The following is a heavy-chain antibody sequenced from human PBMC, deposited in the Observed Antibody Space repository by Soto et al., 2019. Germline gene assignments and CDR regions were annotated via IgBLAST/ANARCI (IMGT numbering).Heavy chain of an antibody. V-gene: IGHV1-46*01. CDR1: GYNFISHY. D-gene: IGHD2-2*01. CDR3: AREYLSSKSSLSYFDY. Sequence: QVLLVQSGAEVTRPGASLKVSCKASGYNFISHYIHWVRQAPGQGLEWMGFINPSGGSTTHAQNFQGRLSMTRETSTSTVYMELSGLRSEDAAVYYCAREYLSSKSSLSYFDYWGQGTLVTVSS. CDR2: INPSGGST. J-gene: IGHJ4*02.